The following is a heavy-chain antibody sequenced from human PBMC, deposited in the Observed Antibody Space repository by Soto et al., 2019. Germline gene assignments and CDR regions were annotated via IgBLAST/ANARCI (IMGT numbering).Heavy chain of an antibody. CDR2: ISAYNGNT. V-gene: IGHV1-18*01. J-gene: IGHJ6*02. D-gene: IGHD6-19*01. CDR3: ARDQGGSGWYYYYYGMDV. CDR1: GYTFTSYG. Sequence: QVQLVQSGAEVKKPGASVKVSCKASGYTFTSYGISWVRQAPGQGLEWMGWISAYNGNTNYAQKLQGRVTMTTDTSTSTAYMGLRSLRSDDTAVYYCARDQGGSGWYYYYYGMDVWGQGTTVTVSS.